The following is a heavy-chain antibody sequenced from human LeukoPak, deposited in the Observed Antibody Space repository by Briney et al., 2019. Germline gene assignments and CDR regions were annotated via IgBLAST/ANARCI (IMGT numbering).Heavy chain of an antibody. J-gene: IGHJ5*02. CDR1: GGTFSSYA. CDR3: AREYYYGSGSYYSEPPGVGFDP. V-gene: IGHV1-69*01. CDR2: IIPIFGTA. D-gene: IGHD3-10*01. Sequence: SVKVSCKASGGTFSSYAISWVRQAPGQGLEWMGGIIPIFGTANYAQKFQGRVTITADESTSTAYMELSSLRSEDRAVYYCAREYYYGSGSYYSEPPGVGFDPWGQGTLVTVSS.